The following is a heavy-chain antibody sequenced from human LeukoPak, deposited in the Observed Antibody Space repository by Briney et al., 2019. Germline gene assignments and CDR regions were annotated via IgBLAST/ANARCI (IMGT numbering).Heavy chain of an antibody. D-gene: IGHD2/OR15-2a*01. CDR2: IRSKANSYAT. V-gene: IGHV3-73*01. J-gene: IGHJ4*02. CDR1: GFTFSGSA. CDR3: LTMPPRY. Sequence: PGGSLRLSCAASGFTFSGSAMHWVRQASGKGLEWVGRIRSKANSYATAYAASVKGKFTISRDDSKNTAYLQMNSLKTEDTAVYYCLTMPPRYRGQGTLVTVSS.